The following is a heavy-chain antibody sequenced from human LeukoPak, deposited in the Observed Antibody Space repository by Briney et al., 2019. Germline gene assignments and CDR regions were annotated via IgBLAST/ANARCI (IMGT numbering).Heavy chain of an antibody. V-gene: IGHV3-66*01. CDR2: IYSGGST. D-gene: IGHD6-6*01. CDR1: GFTVSSNY. CDR3: ARSLEYSISKGVFDY. J-gene: IGHJ4*02. Sequence: GGSLRLSCAVSGFTVSSNYMTWVRQAPGKGLEWVSIIYSGGSTSYADSVKGRFTISRDSSKNTLYLQLNSLRAEDTALYDCARSLEYSISKGVFDYWGQGTLATVSS.